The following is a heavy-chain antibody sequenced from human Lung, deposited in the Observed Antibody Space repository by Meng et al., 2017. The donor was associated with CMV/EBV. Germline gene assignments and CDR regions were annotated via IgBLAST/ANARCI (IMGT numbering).Heavy chain of an antibody. D-gene: IGHD3-10*01. CDR1: GFTFSSYG. Sequence: GESXKISCAASGFTFSSYGMHWVRQAPGKGLEWVAFIRYDGSNKYYADSVKGRFTISRDNSKNTLYLQMNSLRAEDTAVYYCAKDAGVRPGVPGWDGMDVWGQGTXVTVSS. J-gene: IGHJ6*02. CDR2: IRYDGSNK. V-gene: IGHV3-30*02. CDR3: AKDAGVRPGVPGWDGMDV.